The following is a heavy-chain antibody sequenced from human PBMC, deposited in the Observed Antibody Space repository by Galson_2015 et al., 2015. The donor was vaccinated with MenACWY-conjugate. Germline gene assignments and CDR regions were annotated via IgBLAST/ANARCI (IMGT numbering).Heavy chain of an antibody. CDR2: IYSGGST. Sequence: SLRLSCAASGFTVSSNYMSWVRQAPGKGLEWVSVIYSGGSTYYADSVKGRFTISRDNSKNTLYLQMNSLRAEDTAVYYCARDRGDYGDYGSPDYWGQGTLVTVSS. D-gene: IGHD4-17*01. CDR1: GFTVSSNY. V-gene: IGHV3-66*02. CDR3: ARDRGDYGDYGSPDY. J-gene: IGHJ4*02.